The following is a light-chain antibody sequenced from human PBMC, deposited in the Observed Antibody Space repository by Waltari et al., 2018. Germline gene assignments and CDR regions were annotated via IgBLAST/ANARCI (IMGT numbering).Light chain of an antibody. V-gene: IGKV3-20*01. J-gene: IGKJ1*01. CDR1: QSVSSSY. CDR3: QQYGSSPRT. Sequence: EIVLTQSPGTLSLSPGERAALSCKASQSVSSSYLAWYQQKPGQAPRLLSYGASSRATGIPDRFSVTGSGTDFTLTISRLEPEDFAVYYCQQYGSSPRTFGQGTKVEIK. CDR2: GAS.